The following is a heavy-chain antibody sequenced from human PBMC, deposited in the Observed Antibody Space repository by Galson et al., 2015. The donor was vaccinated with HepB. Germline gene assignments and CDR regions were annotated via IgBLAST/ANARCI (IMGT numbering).Heavy chain of an antibody. J-gene: IGHJ4*02. CDR2: IYYSGSS. D-gene: IGHD3-3*01. CDR3: ARHAYYDFWSGYYTPYYFDS. Sequence: TLSLTCTVSGGSISSGDYFWSWIRQHPGKGLEWIGYIYYSGSSYYNPSLQSRVTISVDTSKSQFSLQLRSVTAADTAVYYCARHAYYDFWSGYYTPYYFDSWGQGTLVTVSS. V-gene: IGHV4-30-4*08. CDR1: GGSISSGDYF.